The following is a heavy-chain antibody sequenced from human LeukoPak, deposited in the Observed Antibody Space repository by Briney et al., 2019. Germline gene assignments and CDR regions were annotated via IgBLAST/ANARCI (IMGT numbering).Heavy chain of an antibody. V-gene: IGHV4-59*12. CDR1: GGSISSYY. CDR3: AREGIYCSGGSCYTLLFDY. CDR2: IYYSGTT. Sequence: ASETLSLTCTVSGGSISSYYWSWIRQPPGKGLEWIGYIYYSGTTNYNPSLKSRVTISVDTSKNQFSLKLSSVTAADTAVYYCAREGIYCSGGSCYTLLFDYWGQGTLVTVSS. J-gene: IGHJ4*02. D-gene: IGHD2-15*01.